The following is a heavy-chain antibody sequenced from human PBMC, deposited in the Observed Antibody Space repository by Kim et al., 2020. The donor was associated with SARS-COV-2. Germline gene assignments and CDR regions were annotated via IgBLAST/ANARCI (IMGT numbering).Heavy chain of an antibody. CDR3: AKEAYYDSSGHYWSDY. Sequence: VKGRFTISRDNSKNTLYLQMNSLRAEDTAVYYCAKEAYYDSSGHYWSDYWGQGTLVTVSS. V-gene: IGHV3-23*01. J-gene: IGHJ4*02. D-gene: IGHD3-22*01.